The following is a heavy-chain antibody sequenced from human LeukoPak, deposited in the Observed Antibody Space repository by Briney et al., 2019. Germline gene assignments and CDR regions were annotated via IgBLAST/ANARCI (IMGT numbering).Heavy chain of an antibody. V-gene: IGHV3-53*01. CDR1: GFTVSNTY. J-gene: IGHJ4*02. CDR2: MYSEDNK. CDR3: ARGVLGIIPIDY. Sequence: PGGSLRLSCATSGFTVSNTYMAWVRQAPGKGLEWVSFMYSEDNKYYADSVKGRFTISRDISKNTVYLQMNTLRADDTAVYYCARGVLGIIPIDYWGQGTLVTVSS. D-gene: IGHD3-10*02.